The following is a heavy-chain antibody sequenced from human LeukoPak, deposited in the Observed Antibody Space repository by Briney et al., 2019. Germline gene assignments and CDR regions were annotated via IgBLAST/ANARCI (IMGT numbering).Heavy chain of an antibody. Sequence: GGSLRLSCAASGFTLSNYAMSWVRQAPGKGLEWVSAISGRGAGTYYADSVKGRFTIPRDNSKNTLYLQMNSLRAEDTAIYYCAKINNIAAAGTFDYWGQGTLVTVSS. V-gene: IGHV3-23*01. CDR2: ISGRGAGT. CDR1: GFTLSNYA. D-gene: IGHD6-13*01. J-gene: IGHJ4*02. CDR3: AKINNIAAAGTFDY.